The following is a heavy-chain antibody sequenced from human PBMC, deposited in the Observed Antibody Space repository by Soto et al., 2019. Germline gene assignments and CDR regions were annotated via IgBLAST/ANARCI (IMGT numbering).Heavy chain of an antibody. CDR2: INSDGSST. CDR1: GFTFSSYW. CDR3: ARDSTSSLRYFDWLLSGAFDI. V-gene: IGHV3-74*01. Sequence: GGSLRLSCAASGFTFSSYWMHWVRQAPGKGLVWVSRINSDGSSTSYADSVKGRFTISRDNAKNTLYLQMNSLRAEDTAVYYCARDSTSSLRYFDWLLSGAFDIWGQGTMVTVSS. D-gene: IGHD3-9*01. J-gene: IGHJ3*02.